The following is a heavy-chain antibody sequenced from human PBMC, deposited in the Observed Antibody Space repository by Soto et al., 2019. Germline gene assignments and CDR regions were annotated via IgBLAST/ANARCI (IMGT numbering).Heavy chain of an antibody. CDR1: GYTFTRYG. CDR3: ARGGSAASRGFWSVYYPYFGYYCIDV. Sequence: GASVKVSCKASGYTFTRYGISWVRQAPGQGLEWMGWISAYNGNTNYAQKLQGRVTMTTDTSTSTAYMDLRSLRSDDTAVYYCARGGSAASRGFWSVYYPYFGYYCIDVWGQGTTVTVSS. J-gene: IGHJ6*02. CDR2: ISAYNGNT. D-gene: IGHD3-3*01. V-gene: IGHV1-18*01.